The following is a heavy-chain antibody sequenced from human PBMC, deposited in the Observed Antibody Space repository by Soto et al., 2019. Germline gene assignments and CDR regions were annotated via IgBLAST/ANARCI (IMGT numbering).Heavy chain of an antibody. CDR2: VSGSGAYT. D-gene: IGHD6-19*01. J-gene: IGHJ4*02. CDR1: GFTFSTYA. CDR3: AKDLEAVAGTNNFDS. Sequence: GGSLRLSCAASGFTFSTYAMSWVRQAPGKGLEWVSAVSGSGAYTYYAGSVRGRFTISRDNSKNTLYLQMHSLRAEDTAVYYCAKDLEAVAGTNNFDSWGQGTLVTVSS. V-gene: IGHV3-23*01.